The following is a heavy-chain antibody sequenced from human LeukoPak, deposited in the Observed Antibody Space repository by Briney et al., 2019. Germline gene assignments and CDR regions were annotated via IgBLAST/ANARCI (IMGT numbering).Heavy chain of an antibody. J-gene: IGHJ5*02. CDR2: IYYGGST. D-gene: IGHD1-26*01. Sequence: SETLSLTCTVSGGSISSYYWSWIRQPPGKGLEWIGYIYYGGSTNYNPSLKSRVTISVDTSKSQFSLRLNSVTAADTAVYYCARSRAFNSGAFDPWGQGSLVTVSS. CDR3: ARSRAFNSGAFDP. CDR1: GGSISSYY. V-gene: IGHV4-59*01.